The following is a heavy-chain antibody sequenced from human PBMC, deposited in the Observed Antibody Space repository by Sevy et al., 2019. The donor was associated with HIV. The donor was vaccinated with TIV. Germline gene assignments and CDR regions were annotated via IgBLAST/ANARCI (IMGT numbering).Heavy chain of an antibody. CDR2: AKRKSDGGSI. J-gene: IGHJ3*02. V-gene: IGHV3-15*01. CDR1: GFSFKNVW. D-gene: IGHD1-26*01. CDR3: ATVLGAGAAGAFEI. Sequence: GGCLRLSCAGSGFSFKNVWMTCVRQTPGKGLEWVGHAKRKSDGGSIDYGSPVNGRFTISRDDSKDMLYLQMSSLKTEDTGVYYCATVLGAGAAGAFEIWGQGTMVTVSS.